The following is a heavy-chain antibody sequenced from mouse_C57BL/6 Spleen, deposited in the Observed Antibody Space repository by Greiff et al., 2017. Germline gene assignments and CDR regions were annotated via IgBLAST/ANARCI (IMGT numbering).Heavy chain of an antibody. Sequence: QVQLQQPGAELVKPGASVKLSCKASGYTFTSYWMHWVKQRPGQGLEWIGMIHPNSGSTNYNEKFKSKATLTVDKSSSTAYMQLSSLTSEDSAVYYCARSPYGSSYYYYFDYWGQGTTLTVSS. D-gene: IGHD1-1*01. CDR1: GYTFTSYW. CDR3: ARSPYGSSYYYYFDY. V-gene: IGHV1-64*01. J-gene: IGHJ2*01. CDR2: IHPNSGST.